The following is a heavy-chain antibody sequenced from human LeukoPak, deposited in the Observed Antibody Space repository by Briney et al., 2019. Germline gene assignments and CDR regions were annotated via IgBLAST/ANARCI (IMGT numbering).Heavy chain of an antibody. CDR1: GFTFSSHW. V-gene: IGHV3-74*01. CDR3: ASGYCPNEVCSNNMGY. CDR2: INSGGSIT. Sequence: QPGGPLRLSCAASGFTFSSHWMHWVRRGPGKGLVWLSRINSGGSITNYADSVKGRLTISRDKANNTLYLEINSLTVEDTAVYFCASGYCPNEVCSNNMGYWGQGTLVTVSS. D-gene: IGHD2-8*01. J-gene: IGHJ4*02.